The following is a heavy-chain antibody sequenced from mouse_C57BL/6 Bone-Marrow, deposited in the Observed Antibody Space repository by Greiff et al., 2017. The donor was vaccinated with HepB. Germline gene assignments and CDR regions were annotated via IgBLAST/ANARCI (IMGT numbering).Heavy chain of an antibody. CDR2: IYYSGTI. D-gene: IGHD1-1*01. V-gene: IGHV3-5*01. Sequence: EVKLVESGPGLVKPSQTVFLTCTVTGISITTGNYRWSWIRQFPGNKLEWIGYIYYSGTITYNPSLTSRTTITRDTPKNQFFLEMNSLTAEDTATYYCARIVPYYYGSSYYFDVWGTGTTVTVSS. J-gene: IGHJ1*03. CDR1: GISITTGNYR. CDR3: ARIVPYYYGSSYYFDV.